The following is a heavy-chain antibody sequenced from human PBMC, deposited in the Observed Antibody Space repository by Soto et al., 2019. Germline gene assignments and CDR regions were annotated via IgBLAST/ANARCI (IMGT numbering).Heavy chain of an antibody. J-gene: IGHJ4*02. V-gene: IGHV3-30*18. CDR3: AKDPRPPLQKRFDY. Sequence: LRLSCAASGFTFSSYGMHWVRQAPGKGLEWVAVISYDGSNKYYADSVKGRFTISRDNSKNTLYLQMNSLRAEDTAVYYCAKDPRPPLQKRFDYWGQGTLVTVSS. CDR2: ISYDGSNK. D-gene: IGHD6-6*01. CDR1: GFTFSSYG.